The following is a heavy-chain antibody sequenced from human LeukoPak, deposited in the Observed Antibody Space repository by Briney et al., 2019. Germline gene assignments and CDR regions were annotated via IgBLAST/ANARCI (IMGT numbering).Heavy chain of an antibody. CDR3: ARDWKDLDYYDSSGYYDY. Sequence: GASVKVSCKASGYTFTGYYMHWVRQAPGQGLEWMGWINPNSGGTNYAQKFQGRVTMTRDTSISTAYMELSRLRSDDTAVYYCARDWKDLDYYDSSGYYDYWGQGTLVTVSS. V-gene: IGHV1-2*02. CDR2: INPNSGGT. D-gene: IGHD3-22*01. J-gene: IGHJ4*02. CDR1: GYTFTGYY.